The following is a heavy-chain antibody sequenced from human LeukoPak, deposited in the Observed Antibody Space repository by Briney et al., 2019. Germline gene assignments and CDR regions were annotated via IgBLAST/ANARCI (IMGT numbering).Heavy chain of an antibody. CDR3: ARGPRVRGVTSYFDY. J-gene: IGHJ4*02. Sequence: GGSLRLSCAASGFTVSSNYMSWVRQAPGKGLEWVSVIYSGGSTYYSDSVKGRFTISRDNSKTTLYLQMNSLRAEDTAVYYCARGPRVRGVTSYFDYWGQGTLVTVSS. CDR1: GFTVSSNY. CDR2: IYSGGST. D-gene: IGHD3-10*01. V-gene: IGHV3-53*01.